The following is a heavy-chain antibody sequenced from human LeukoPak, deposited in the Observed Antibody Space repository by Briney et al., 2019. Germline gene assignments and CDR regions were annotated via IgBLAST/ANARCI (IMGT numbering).Heavy chain of an antibody. CDR1: GFTFSTYW. J-gene: IGHJ4*02. V-gene: IGHV3-21*01. Sequence: GGSLRLSCAASGFTFSTYWMSWVRQAPGKGLEWVSSISSSSSYIYYADSVKGRFTISRDNAKNSLYLQMNSLRAEDTAVYYCARDARTVPFDYWGQGTLVTVSS. CDR3: ARDARTVPFDY. D-gene: IGHD2-2*01. CDR2: ISSSSSYI.